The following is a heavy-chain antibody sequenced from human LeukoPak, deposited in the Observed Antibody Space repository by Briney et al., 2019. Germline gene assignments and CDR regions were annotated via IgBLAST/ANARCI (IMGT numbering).Heavy chain of an antibody. CDR1: GSTFSSYE. CDR3: ARENYDSSGRFQH. V-gene: IGHV3-48*03. D-gene: IGHD3-22*01. CDR2: ISSSGSTI. Sequence: PGGSLRLSCAASGSTFSSYEMNWVRQAPGKGLEWVSYISSSGSTIYYADSVKGRFTISRDNAKNSLYLQMNSLRAEDTAVYYCARENYDSSGRFQHWGQGTLVTVSS. J-gene: IGHJ1*01.